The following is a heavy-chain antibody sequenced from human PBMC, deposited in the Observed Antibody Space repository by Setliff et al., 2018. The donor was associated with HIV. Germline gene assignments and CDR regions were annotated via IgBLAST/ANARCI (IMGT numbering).Heavy chain of an antibody. D-gene: IGHD3-10*01. V-gene: IGHV1-18*01. CDR1: GYTFTSYG. CDR3: ARGALLAVFDFDH. CDR2: ISSYNGNT. J-gene: IGHJ4*01. Sequence: ASVKVSCKASGYTFTSYGISWVRQAPGQGLEWMGWISSYNGNTNYAQTLQGRVTMTTDTSTSTAYVELRSLRSDDTAMYFCARGALLAVFDFDHWGHGTLVTVSS.